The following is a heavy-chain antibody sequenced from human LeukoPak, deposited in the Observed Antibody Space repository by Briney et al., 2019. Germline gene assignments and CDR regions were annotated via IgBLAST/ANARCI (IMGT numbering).Heavy chain of an antibody. CDR3: AKAREQWLVKEGILDY. J-gene: IGHJ4*02. Sequence: GGSLRLSCAASGFTFSSYAMSWVRQAPGKGLEWVSAISGSGGSTYYADSVKGRFTISRDNSKNTLYLQMNSLRAEDTAVYYCAKAREQWLVKEGILDYWGQGTLVTVSS. V-gene: IGHV3-23*01. D-gene: IGHD6-19*01. CDR2: ISGSGGST. CDR1: GFTFSSYA.